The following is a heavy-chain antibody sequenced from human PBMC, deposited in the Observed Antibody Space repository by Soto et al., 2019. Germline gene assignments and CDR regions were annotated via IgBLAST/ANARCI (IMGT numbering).Heavy chain of an antibody. CDR2: ISYDGSNK. V-gene: IGHV3-30*18. CDR1: GFTFSSYG. Sequence: QVQLVESGGGVVQPGRSLRLSCAASGFTFSSYGMHWVRQAPGKGLEWVAVISYDGSNKYYADSVKGRFTISRDNSKNTLYLQMNSLRAEDTAVYYCAKEGDDYGDYGWDFDLWGRGTLVTVSS. J-gene: IGHJ2*01. CDR3: AKEGDDYGDYGWDFDL. D-gene: IGHD4-17*01.